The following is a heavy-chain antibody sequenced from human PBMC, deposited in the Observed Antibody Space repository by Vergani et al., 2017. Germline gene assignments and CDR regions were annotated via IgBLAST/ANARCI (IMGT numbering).Heavy chain of an antibody. CDR2: IKSKTDGGTT. Sequence: EVQLVESGGGLVKPGGSLRLSCAASGFTFSNAWMSWVRQAPGKGLEWVGRIKSKTDGGTTDYAAPVKGRFTISRDDSKNTLYLQMNSLKTEDTAVYYCTTDPTAMAYYYYYDGMDVWGQGTTVTVSS. J-gene: IGHJ6*02. V-gene: IGHV3-15*01. CDR1: GFTFSNAW. CDR3: TTDPTAMAYYYYYDGMDV. D-gene: IGHD5-18*01.